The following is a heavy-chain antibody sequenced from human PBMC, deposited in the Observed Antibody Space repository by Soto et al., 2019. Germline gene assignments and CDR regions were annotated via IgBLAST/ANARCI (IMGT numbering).Heavy chain of an antibody. D-gene: IGHD1-7*01. J-gene: IGHJ6*02. CDR1: SHTYTSYG. V-gene: IGHV1-18*04. Sequence: XSVKVARTAASHTYTSYGINWVRQAPGQELEWMGWISAYNGNTNYAQKLQGRVTMTTDTSTSTAYMELRSLRSDDTAVYYCARDREPGTTVFGYYGMDASGHGTTVTV. CDR3: ARDREPGTTVFGYYGMDA. CDR2: ISAYNGNT.